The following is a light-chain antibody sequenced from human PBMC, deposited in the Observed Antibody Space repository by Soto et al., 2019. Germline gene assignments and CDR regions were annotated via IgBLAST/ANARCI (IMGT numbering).Light chain of an antibody. J-gene: IGKJ4*01. V-gene: IGKV3-11*01. CDR1: QSVSTY. CDR3: QQRRNWPT. CDR2: DAS. Sequence: TVLTQPPATLSLSPGERATLSCRASQSVSTYLAWYQQKPGQAPRLLIYDASIRATGIPARFSGSGSGTDFTLIISSLEPEDFAVYYCQQRRNWPTFGGGTRVEI.